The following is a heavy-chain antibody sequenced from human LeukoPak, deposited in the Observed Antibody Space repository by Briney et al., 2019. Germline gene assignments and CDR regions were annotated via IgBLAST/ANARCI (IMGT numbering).Heavy chain of an antibody. D-gene: IGHD6-19*01. CDR1: GFTVSTNY. CDR2: ISGDGGST. V-gene: IGHV3-43*02. CDR3: ARESETSGWYDY. J-gene: IGHJ4*02. Sequence: GGSVRLSCAASGFTVSTNYMSWVRQAPGKGLDWVSLISGDGGSTFYADSVRGRFTISRDNTRKSLSLQMSSLRSEDTALYYCARESETSGWYDYWGQGTLVTASS.